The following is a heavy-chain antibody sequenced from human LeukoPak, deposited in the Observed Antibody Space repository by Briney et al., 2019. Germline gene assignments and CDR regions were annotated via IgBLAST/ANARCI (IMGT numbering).Heavy chain of an antibody. Sequence: SETLSLTCTVSGGSISPYYWSWIRQPPGRGLEWLGYIYYSGNTDYNPSLKSRVAISVDTSKNQFSLKLSSVTAADTAVYYCARSTGSTMFIDYWGQGTLVTVSS. CDR3: ARSTGSTMFIDY. V-gene: IGHV4-59*01. CDR2: IYYSGNT. D-gene: IGHD3-10*02. CDR1: GGSISPYY. J-gene: IGHJ4*02.